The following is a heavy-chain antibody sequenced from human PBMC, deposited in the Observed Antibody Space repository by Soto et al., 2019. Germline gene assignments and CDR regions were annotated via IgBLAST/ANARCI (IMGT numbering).Heavy chain of an antibody. CDR3: ARKWGWYFDL. Sequence: QVQLQESGPGLVKPSETLSLTCTVSGGSISSYYWSWIRRPPGKGLEWIGYIYYSGSTNYNPSLKSRVTISVDTSKNQFSLKLSSVNAADTAVYYCARKWGWYFDLWGRGTLVTVSS. D-gene: IGHD1-26*01. CDR2: IYYSGST. J-gene: IGHJ2*01. CDR1: GGSISSYY. V-gene: IGHV4-59*08.